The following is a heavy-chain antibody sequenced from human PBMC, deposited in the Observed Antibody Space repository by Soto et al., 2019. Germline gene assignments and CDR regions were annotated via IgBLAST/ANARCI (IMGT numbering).Heavy chain of an antibody. D-gene: IGHD5-12*01. V-gene: IGHV4-4*07. CDR3: ATDPPGARIYSGYDYSAGWFDP. Sequence: QVQLQESGPGLVKPSETLSLTCTVSGGSISSYYWSWIRQPAGKGLEWIGRIYTSGSTNYNPSLKRHVAMSADTSNYQFSLKLRSVTADDTAAYSGATDPPGARIYSGYDYSAGWFDPWGQGSLLTV. J-gene: IGHJ5*02. CDR2: IYTSGST. CDR1: GGSISSYY.